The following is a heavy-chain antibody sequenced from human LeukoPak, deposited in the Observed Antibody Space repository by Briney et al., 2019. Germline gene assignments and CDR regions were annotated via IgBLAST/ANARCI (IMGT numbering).Heavy chain of an antibody. CDR3: AKEEGSIVVVTAVDY. V-gene: IGHV3-30*02. Sequence: GGSLRLSCVASGFTFSSYGMHWVRQAPGKGLEWVAFIRYDGSNKYYADSVKGRFTISRDNSKNTLYLQMNSLRAEDTAVYYCAKEEGSIVVVTAVDYWGQGTLVTVSS. CDR1: GFTFSSYG. D-gene: IGHD2-21*02. J-gene: IGHJ4*02. CDR2: IRYDGSNK.